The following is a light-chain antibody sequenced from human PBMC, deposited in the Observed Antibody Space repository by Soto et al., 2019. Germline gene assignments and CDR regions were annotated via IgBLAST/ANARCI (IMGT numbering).Light chain of an antibody. Sequence: EIVMTQSPATLSVSPGERATLSCRASQSISSNLAWYQQKPGQAPRLLIYGASTRATGIPVRFSGSGSGTEFTLSINSLQSEDFAVYYCQQYNNWPPLTLGGGTKVEIK. CDR3: QQYNNWPPLT. V-gene: IGKV3-15*01. J-gene: IGKJ4*01. CDR1: QSISSN. CDR2: GAS.